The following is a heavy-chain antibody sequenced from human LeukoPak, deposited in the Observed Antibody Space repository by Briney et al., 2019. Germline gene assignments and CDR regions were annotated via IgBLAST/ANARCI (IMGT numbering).Heavy chain of an antibody. CDR3: AKDRVSPGFNLFDP. D-gene: IGHD3-16*01. J-gene: IGHJ5*02. Sequence: GGSLRLSCAASGFTFSTYAMSWVRQAPGKGLEWVSAIGGRGDTTYYADSVKGRFTISRDNSKSTVFLQVNSLRTEDTAVYYCAKDRVSPGFNLFDPWGQGTLVTVSS. V-gene: IGHV3-23*01. CDR2: IGGRGDTT. CDR1: GFTFSTYA.